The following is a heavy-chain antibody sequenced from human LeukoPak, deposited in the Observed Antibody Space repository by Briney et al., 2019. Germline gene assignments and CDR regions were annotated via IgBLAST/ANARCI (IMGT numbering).Heavy chain of an antibody. CDR3: ARDGYSYDLDY. Sequence: GGSLRLSCAASGFTFSSYAMSWVRQAPGKGLEWVANIKQDGSEKYYVDSVKGRFTISRDNAKNSLYLQMNSLRAEDTAVYYCARDGYSYDLDYWGQGTLVTVSS. D-gene: IGHD5-18*01. CDR1: GFTFSSYA. CDR2: IKQDGSEK. V-gene: IGHV3-7*01. J-gene: IGHJ4*02.